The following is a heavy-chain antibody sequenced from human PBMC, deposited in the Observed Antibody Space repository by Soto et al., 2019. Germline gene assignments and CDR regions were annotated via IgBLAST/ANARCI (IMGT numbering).Heavy chain of an antibody. D-gene: IGHD3-10*01. CDR1: GFSFRSYA. J-gene: IGHJ5*02. CDR3: AKGASYGSRSYPLDP. Sequence: EVQLLESGGGLVQPGGSLRLSCAASGFSFRSYAMSWVRQAPGKGLEWVSVISGSGGTDYADSVKGRFTISRDNSKSTLYLRMNNLRADDTAVYYCAKGASYGSRSYPLDPWGQGTLVTVSS. V-gene: IGHV3-23*01. CDR2: ISGSGGT.